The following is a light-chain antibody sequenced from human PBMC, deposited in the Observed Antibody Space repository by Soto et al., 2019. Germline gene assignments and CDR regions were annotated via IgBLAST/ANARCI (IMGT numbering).Light chain of an antibody. V-gene: IGKV3-15*01. CDR2: GAS. CDR3: HQYGTSPRT. J-gene: IGKJ1*01. Sequence: EIVLTQSPDTLSVSPGERATLSCRASQTVGSNLAWYQQKPGQAPRLLIYGASTRASDIPARFSGSGSVTEFALTISSLQSEDFAVYYCHQYGTSPRTFGQGTKVDIK. CDR1: QTVGSN.